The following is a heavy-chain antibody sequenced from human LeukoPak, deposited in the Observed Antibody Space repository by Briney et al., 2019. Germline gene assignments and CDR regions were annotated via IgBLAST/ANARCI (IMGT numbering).Heavy chain of an antibody. CDR2: ISTYNGNT. CDR3: ARDPIRNYYDSSGYYYRD. J-gene: IGHJ4*02. Sequence: GASVKASCKASGYTFTSYGISWVRQAPGQGLECMGWISTYNGNTNYAQKLQGRVTMTTDTSTSTAYMELRSLTSDDTAVYYCARDPIRNYYDSSGYYYRDWGQGTLVTVSS. V-gene: IGHV1-18*01. D-gene: IGHD3-22*01. CDR1: GYTFTSYG.